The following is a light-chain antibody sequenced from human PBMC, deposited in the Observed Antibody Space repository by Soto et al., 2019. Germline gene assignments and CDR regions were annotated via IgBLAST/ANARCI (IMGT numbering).Light chain of an antibody. CDR1: QSVSDN. CDR3: QQYGSSHTWT. J-gene: IGKJ1*01. CDR2: GAS. Sequence: EIVLTQSPATLSVSPGERVTLSCRASQSVSDNLAWYQQKPGQAPRLLIYGASTRAYGIPDRFSGSGSGTDFILTLSRLEPEDSAVYYCQQYGSSHTWTFGQGTKVDIK. V-gene: IGKV3-20*01.